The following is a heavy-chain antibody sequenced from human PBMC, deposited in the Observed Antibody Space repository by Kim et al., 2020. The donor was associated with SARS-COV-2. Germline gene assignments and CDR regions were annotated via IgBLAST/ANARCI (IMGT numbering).Heavy chain of an antibody. CDR1: GFTFSSYA. CDR3: AKDPDIVVVTNGYFGL. V-gene: IGHV3-23*01. CDR2: ISGSGGST. J-gene: IGHJ2*01. Sequence: GGSLRLSCAASGFTFSSYAMSWVRQAPGKGLEWVSAISGSGGSTYYADSVTGRFTISRDNSKNTLYLQMNSVRAEDTAVYYCAKDPDIVVVTNGYFGLWGRGTLVTVSS. D-gene: IGHD2-21*02.